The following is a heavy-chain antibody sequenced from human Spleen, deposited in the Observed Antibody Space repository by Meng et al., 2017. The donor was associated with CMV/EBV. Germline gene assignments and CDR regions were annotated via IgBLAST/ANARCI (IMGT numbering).Heavy chain of an antibody. CDR2: ISGSGADT. Sequence: GGSLRLSCAASGFTFSSYSMNWVRQAPGKGLEWVSGISGSGADTYYADSVKGRFTISRDNSKNTVYLRMNNLRVEDTAVYYCAKVVYDFWSGYFYYGMDVWGQGTTVTVSS. CDR1: GFTFSSYS. V-gene: IGHV3-23*01. D-gene: IGHD3-3*01. CDR3: AKVVYDFWSGYFYYGMDV. J-gene: IGHJ6*02.